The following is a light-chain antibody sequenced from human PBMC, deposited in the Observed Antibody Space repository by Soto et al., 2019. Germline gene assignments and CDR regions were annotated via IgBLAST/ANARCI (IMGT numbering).Light chain of an antibody. V-gene: IGKV3-20*01. CDR1: QSVSSNY. CDR3: QQYGSLPWT. Sequence: EIVVTQSPGTLSLSPGEKATLSCRASQSVSSNYLAWYQQKPGQAPRPLIYGASSRAIGIPDRFSGSGSGTDFTLTISRLEPEDFAVYYCQQYGSLPWTFGKGTKV. J-gene: IGKJ1*01. CDR2: GAS.